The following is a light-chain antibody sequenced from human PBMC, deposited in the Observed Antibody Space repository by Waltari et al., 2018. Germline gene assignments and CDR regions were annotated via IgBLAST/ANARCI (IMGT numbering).Light chain of an antibody. CDR2: LGS. J-gene: IGKJ4*01. CDR1: QSLLHGDGKTF. Sequence: DIVMTQSPLSLSVTPGEPASISCRSSQSLLHGDGKTFLVWYLQRPGQSPQLLIYLGSYRASGVPERVSASGSGTDFTLKISRVEAADVWMYYCMQALKNPLTFGGGTKVEI. CDR3: MQALKNPLT. V-gene: IGKV2-28*01.